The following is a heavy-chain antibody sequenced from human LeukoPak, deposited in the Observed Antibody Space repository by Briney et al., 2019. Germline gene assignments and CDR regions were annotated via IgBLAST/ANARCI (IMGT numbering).Heavy chain of an antibody. CDR3: ARDHDILTGYYIGLLDY. V-gene: IGHV3-11*04. Sequence: PGGSLRLSCISSGFTFGDYSMSWFRQAPGKGLEWVSYISSSGSTIYYADSVKGRFTISRDNAKNSLYLQMNSLRAEDTAVYYCARDHDILTGYYIGLLDYWGQGTLVTVSS. CDR2: ISSSGSTI. CDR1: GFTFGDYS. J-gene: IGHJ4*02. D-gene: IGHD3-9*01.